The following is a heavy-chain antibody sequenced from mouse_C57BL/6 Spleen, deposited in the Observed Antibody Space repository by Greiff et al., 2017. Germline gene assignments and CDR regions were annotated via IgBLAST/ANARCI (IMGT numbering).Heavy chain of an antibody. CDR2: IDPSDSYT. CDR1: GYTFTSYW. J-gene: IGHJ3*01. Sequence: QVQLQQPGAELVMPGASVKLSCKASGYTFTSYWMHWVKQRPGQGLEWIGEIDPSDSYTNYNQKFKGKSTLTVDKSSSTAYMQLSSLTSEDSAVYYCARSYYSNGSLFAYWGQGTLVTVSA. V-gene: IGHV1-69*01. CDR3: ARSYYSNGSLFAY. D-gene: IGHD2-5*01.